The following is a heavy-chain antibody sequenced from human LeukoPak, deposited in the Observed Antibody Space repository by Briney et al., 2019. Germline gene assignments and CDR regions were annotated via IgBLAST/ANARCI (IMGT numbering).Heavy chain of an antibody. J-gene: IGHJ3*02. V-gene: IGHV4-34*01. CDR3: ASADYGSGSYYAFDI. Sequence: KASETLSLTCAVYGGSFSGYYWSWIRQPPGKGLEWIGEINHSGSTNSNSSLKSRVTISVDTSKNHFSLKLSSVTAADTAVYYCASADYGSGSYYAFDIWGQGTMVTVSS. CDR1: GGSFSGYY. CDR2: INHSGST. D-gene: IGHD3-10*01.